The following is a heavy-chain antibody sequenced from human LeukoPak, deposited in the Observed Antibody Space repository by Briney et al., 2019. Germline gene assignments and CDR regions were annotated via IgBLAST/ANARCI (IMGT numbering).Heavy chain of an antibody. V-gene: IGHV3-21*01. J-gene: IGHJ4*02. CDR2: ISSSSSYI. CDR1: GFTFSSYS. Sequence: GGSLRLSCAASGFTFSSYSMNWVRRAPGKGLEWVSSISSSSSYIYYADSVKGRFTISRDNAKNSLYLQMNSLRAEDTAVYYCARDVDYGGNSVDYWGQGTLVTVSS. CDR3: ARDVDYGGNSVDY. D-gene: IGHD4-23*01.